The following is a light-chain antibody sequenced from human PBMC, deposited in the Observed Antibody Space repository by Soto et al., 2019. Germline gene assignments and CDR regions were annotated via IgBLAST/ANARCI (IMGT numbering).Light chain of an antibody. V-gene: IGKV3-11*01. CDR1: QYINTR. J-gene: IGKJ1*01. CDR2: QTF. CDR3: HQRQSWPRT. Sequence: IVLTQSPATLSSFPGDRVTLSCRASQYINTRLAWYQHRPGQAPRLLTYQTFIKAACIPARFSASGTGTDYTLTTSGVQPEDFAAYYCHQRQSWPRTFGQGTKVDIK.